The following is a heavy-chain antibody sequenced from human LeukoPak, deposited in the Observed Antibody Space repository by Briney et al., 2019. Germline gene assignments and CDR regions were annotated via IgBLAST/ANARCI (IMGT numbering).Heavy chain of an antibody. Sequence: PSGTLSLTCTVSGDSISSYYWSWIRQPPGKGLEWVGYIYYSGSTNYHPSLKSRVTISVDTSKNKFSLKLSSVTAADTAVYYCARDRQGDYYYYGMDVWGQGTTVTVSS. CDR3: ARDRQGDYYYYGMDV. CDR1: GDSISSYY. V-gene: IGHV4-59*01. J-gene: IGHJ6*02. CDR2: IYYSGST.